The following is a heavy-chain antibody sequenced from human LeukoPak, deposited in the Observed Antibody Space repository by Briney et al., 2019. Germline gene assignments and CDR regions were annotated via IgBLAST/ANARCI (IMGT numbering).Heavy chain of an antibody. J-gene: IGHJ3*02. CDR2: ISYDGSNK. CDR1: GFTFSSYG. Sequence: GGSLRLSCAASGFTFSSYGMHWVRQAPGKGLEWVAVISYDGSNKYYADSVEGRFTISRDNSKNTLYLQMNSLRAEDTAVYYCAKSGRRGVRGVIIDAFDIWGQGTMVTVSS. CDR3: AKSGRRGVRGVIIDAFDI. V-gene: IGHV3-30*18. D-gene: IGHD3-10*01.